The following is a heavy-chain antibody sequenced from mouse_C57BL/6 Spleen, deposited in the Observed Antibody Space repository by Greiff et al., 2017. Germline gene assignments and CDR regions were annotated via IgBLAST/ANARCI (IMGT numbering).Heavy chain of an antibody. CDR1: GFTFTSYW. CDR2: IDPNSGGT. J-gene: IGHJ1*03. Sequence: VQLLQSGAELVKPGASVKLSCTASGFTFTSYWMHWVKQRPGRGLEWIGRIDPNSGGTKYNQKFKSKATLTADKPSSTAYMQLSSLPSEDATVYYCARRDDNGGQDWDIDVWGTGTTVTVSS. D-gene: IGHD1-1*02. V-gene: IGHV1-72*01. CDR3: ARRDDNGGQDWDIDV.